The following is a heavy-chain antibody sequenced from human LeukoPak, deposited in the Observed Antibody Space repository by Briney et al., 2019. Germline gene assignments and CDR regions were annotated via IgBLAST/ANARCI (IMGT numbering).Heavy chain of an antibody. CDR3: ARSGYSYGYLYYYGMDV. CDR1: GGSISSYY. CDR2: IYYSGST. V-gene: IGHV4-59*08. Sequence: SETLSLTCTVSGGSISSYYWSWIRQPPGKGLEWIGYIYYSGSTNYNPSLKSRVTISVYTSKNQFSLKLSSVTAADTAVYYCARSGYSYGYLYYYGMDVWGQGTTVTVSS. J-gene: IGHJ6*02. D-gene: IGHD5-18*01.